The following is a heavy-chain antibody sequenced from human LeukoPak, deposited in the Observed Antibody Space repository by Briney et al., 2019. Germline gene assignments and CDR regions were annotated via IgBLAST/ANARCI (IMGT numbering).Heavy chain of an antibody. CDR1: GGSFSGYY. D-gene: IGHD2-15*01. J-gene: IGHJ4*02. CDR2: IYYSGST. CDR3: ARGGCSGGSCYSVIDY. V-gene: IGHV4-59*01. Sequence: PSETLSLTCAVYGGSFSGYYWSWIRQPPGKGLEWIGYIYYSGSTNYNPSLKSRVTISVDTSKNQFSLKLSSVTAADTAVYYCARGGCSGGSCYSVIDYWGQGTLVTVSS.